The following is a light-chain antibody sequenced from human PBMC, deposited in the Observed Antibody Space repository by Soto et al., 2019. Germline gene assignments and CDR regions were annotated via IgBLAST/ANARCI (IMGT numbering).Light chain of an antibody. CDR2: AAS. CDR3: QQYGSSPPYT. CDR1: RSFASSY. Sequence: EVVLTQSPGTLSLSPGERATLSCRASRSFASSYLAWYQQKPGQAPRLLIFAASIRATGVSDRFSGSGSGTDFTLIISRLEPEDSAAYYCQQYGSSPPYTFGQGTKLEIK. V-gene: IGKV3-20*01. J-gene: IGKJ2*01.